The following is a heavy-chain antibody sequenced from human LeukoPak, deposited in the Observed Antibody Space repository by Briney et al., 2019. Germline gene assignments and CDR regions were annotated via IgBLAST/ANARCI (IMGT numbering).Heavy chain of an antibody. CDR1: GFTFSSYA. CDR3: ARPDPPYGSGSYSIDY. D-gene: IGHD3-10*01. V-gene: IGHV3-30-3*01. J-gene: IGHJ4*02. CDR2: ISYDGSNK. Sequence: PGGSLRLSCAASGFTFSSYAMHWVRQAPGKGLEWVAVISYDGSNKYYADSVKGRFTISRDNSKNTLYLQLNSLRVEDTAVYYCARPDPPYGSGSYSIDYWGQGTLVTVSS.